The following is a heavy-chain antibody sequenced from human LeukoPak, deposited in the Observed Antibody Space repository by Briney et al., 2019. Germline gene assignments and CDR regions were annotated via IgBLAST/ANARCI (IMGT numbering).Heavy chain of an antibody. D-gene: IGHD2-8*01. CDR2: ISSSGNTI. CDR3: ARELYHAYFDY. CDR1: GFTFSSYE. J-gene: IGHJ4*02. V-gene: IGHV3-48*03. Sequence: GGSLILSCAASGFTFSSYEMNWVRQAPGKGLQWVSYISSSGNTIYYADSVKGRFTISRDNAKNSLYLQMNSLRAEDTAVYYCARELYHAYFDYWGQGNLVTVFS.